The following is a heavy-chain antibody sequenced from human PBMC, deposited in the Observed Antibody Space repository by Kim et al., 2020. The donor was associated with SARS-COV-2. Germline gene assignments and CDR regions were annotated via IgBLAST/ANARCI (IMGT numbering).Heavy chain of an antibody. CDR2: INAGNGNT. CDR3: AREPLDCSGGSCPNSPFDY. D-gene: IGHD2-15*01. J-gene: IGHJ4*02. Sequence: ASVKVSCKASGYTFTSYAMHWVRQAPGQRLEWMGWINAGNGNTKYSQKFQGRVTITRDTSASTAYMELSSLRSEDTAVYYCAREPLDCSGGSCPNSPFDYWGQGTLVTVSS. CDR1: GYTFTSYA. V-gene: IGHV1-3*01.